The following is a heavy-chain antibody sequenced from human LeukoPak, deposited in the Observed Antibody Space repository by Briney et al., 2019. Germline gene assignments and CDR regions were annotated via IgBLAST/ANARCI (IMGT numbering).Heavy chain of an antibody. CDR1: GFTFSKSW. Sequence: QSGGSLRLSCAASGFTFSKSWMTWVRQAPGKGLEWVGNIKQDGSDKYYVDSVEGRFTISRDNARNLVFLQMNSLRAEDTAVYYCARDPADSSWAAFDIWGQGTMVTVSS. CDR3: ARDPADSSWAAFDI. J-gene: IGHJ3*02. D-gene: IGHD1-26*01. V-gene: IGHV3-7*01. CDR2: IKQDGSDK.